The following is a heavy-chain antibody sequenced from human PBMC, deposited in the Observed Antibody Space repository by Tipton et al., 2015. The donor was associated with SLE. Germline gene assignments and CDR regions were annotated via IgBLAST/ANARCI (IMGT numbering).Heavy chain of an antibody. CDR2: VYYTGNT. J-gene: IGHJ1*01. CDR1: GDSISSSSYY. CDR3: AKTPGGGWPQYFHH. D-gene: IGHD6-19*01. V-gene: IGHV4-39*07. Sequence: TLSLTCIVSGDSISSSSYYWGWIRQPPGKGLEWVGTVYYTGNTFYNPSLKSRVTISVDTSKNQFSLNLSSVTAADTAVYYCAKTPGGGWPQYFHHWGQGTLVTVSS.